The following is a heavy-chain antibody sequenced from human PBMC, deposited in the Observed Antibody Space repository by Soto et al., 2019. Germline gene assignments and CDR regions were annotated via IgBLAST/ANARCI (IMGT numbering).Heavy chain of an antibody. J-gene: IGHJ4*02. CDR3: ARDPYQSSNYYCSEFDY. V-gene: IGHV3-7*01. Sequence: GGSLRLSCAASGFTFRSYWMTWVRQPPGKGLEWVANIQQDGTEKNYVDTVKGRFTISRDNAKNSLYLQMNSLRAEDTAVYYCARDPYQSSNYYCSEFDYWGQGILVTVSS. CDR2: IQQDGTEK. D-gene: IGHD3-10*01. CDR1: GFTFRSYW.